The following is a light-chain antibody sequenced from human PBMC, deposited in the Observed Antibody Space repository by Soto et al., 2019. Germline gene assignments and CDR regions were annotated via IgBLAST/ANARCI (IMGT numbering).Light chain of an antibody. J-gene: IGKJ2*01. CDR1: QVASSSY. CDR3: QQYGTFPFS. Sequence: EIVLTQSPGTLSLSPGESATLSCRANQVASSSYLAWYQQKPRQAPRLLIYHASDRATGVPDRFSASGSGTDFTFTITRLEPEDFALFYYQQYGTFPFSFGQGTKLVIK. CDR2: HAS. V-gene: IGKV3-20*01.